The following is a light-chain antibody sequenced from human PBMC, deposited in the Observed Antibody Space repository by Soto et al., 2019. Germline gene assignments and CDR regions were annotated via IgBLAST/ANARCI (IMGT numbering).Light chain of an antibody. CDR2: EVS. V-gene: IGLV2-14*03. CDR3: SSYTSSSTRV. Sequence: QPASVSGSPGQSITISCTGTSSDVGAYDYVSWYQQHPDKAPKLMIYEVSNRPSGVSNRFSGSKSVNTATLTISGLQADDEADYYCSSYTSSSTRVFGTGTKVTVL. J-gene: IGLJ1*01. CDR1: SSDVGAYDY.